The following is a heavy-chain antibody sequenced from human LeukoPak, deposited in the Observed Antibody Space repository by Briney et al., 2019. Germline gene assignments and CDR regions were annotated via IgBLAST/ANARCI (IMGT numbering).Heavy chain of an antibody. J-gene: IGHJ6*02. CDR3: ARGLRSSSWSVGYYYYGMDV. D-gene: IGHD6-13*01. Sequence: PSETLSLTCTVSGGSISSYYWSWIRQPPGKGLEWIGYIYYSGSTNYNPSLKSRVTISVDTSKNQFYLKLSSVTAADTAVYYCARGLRSSSWSVGYYYYGMDVWGQGTTVTVSS. V-gene: IGHV4-59*01. CDR1: GGSISSYY. CDR2: IYYSGST.